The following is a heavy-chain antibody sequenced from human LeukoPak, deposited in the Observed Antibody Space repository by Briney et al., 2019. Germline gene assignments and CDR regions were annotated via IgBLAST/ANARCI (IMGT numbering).Heavy chain of an antibody. CDR2: ISSSSSTI. V-gene: IGHV3-48*01. Sequence: VGSLRLSCAASGFTFSSYSMNWVRQAPGKGLEWVSYISSSSSTIYYADSVKGRFTISRDNAKNSLYLQMNSLRAEDTAVYYCARATRGMVYAYNAFDIWGQGTVVTVSS. D-gene: IGHD2-8*01. J-gene: IGHJ3*02. CDR1: GFTFSSYS. CDR3: ARATRGMVYAYNAFDI.